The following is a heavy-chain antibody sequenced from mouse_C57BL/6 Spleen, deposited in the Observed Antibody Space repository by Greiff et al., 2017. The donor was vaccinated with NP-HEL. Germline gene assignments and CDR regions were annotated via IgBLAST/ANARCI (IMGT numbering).Heavy chain of an antibody. Sequence: VQLQESGAELVRPGTSVKLSCKASGYTFTSYWMHWVKQRPGQGLEWIGVIDPSDSYTNYNQKFKGKATLTVDTSSSTAYMQLSSLTSEDSAVYYCARDPGYYGTFDYWGQGTTLTVSS. CDR1: GYTFTSYW. CDR3: ARDPGYYGTFDY. J-gene: IGHJ2*01. D-gene: IGHD2-3*01. CDR2: IDPSDSYT. V-gene: IGHV1-59*01.